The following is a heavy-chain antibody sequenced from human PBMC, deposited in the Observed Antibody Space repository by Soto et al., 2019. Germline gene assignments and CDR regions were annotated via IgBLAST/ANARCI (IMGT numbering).Heavy chain of an antibody. D-gene: IGHD4-17*01. J-gene: IGHJ6*02. V-gene: IGHV4-31*03. CDR3: ARDPSYGDYSYYGMDV. CDR1: GASINGGGYY. CDR2: IYYSGNT. Sequence: QVQLQESGPGLVKPSQTLSLTCTVSGASINGGGYYWSWIRQHPGKGLEWIGSIYYSGNTYYSPSLKGRVTISVDTSKNHFSLRLTSVTAAATAVYYCARDPSYGDYSYYGMDVWGQGTTVTVSS.